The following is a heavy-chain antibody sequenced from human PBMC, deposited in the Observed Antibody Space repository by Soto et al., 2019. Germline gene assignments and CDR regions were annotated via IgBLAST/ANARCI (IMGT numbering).Heavy chain of an antibody. Sequence: SETLSLTCTVSGGSISNYYWSWIRHSAEKRLEWIGRVSSTGSSYYNPSLKSRVTISVDTSKNQVSLNLTSVTAADTAVYYCARGVPAAGTDWFDPWGQGTLVTVSS. D-gene: IGHD6-13*01. CDR2: VSSTGSS. V-gene: IGHV4-4*07. CDR1: GGSISNYY. J-gene: IGHJ5*02. CDR3: ARGVPAAGTDWFDP.